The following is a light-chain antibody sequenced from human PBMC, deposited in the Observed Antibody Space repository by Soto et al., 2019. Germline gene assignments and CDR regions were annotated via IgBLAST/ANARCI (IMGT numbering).Light chain of an antibody. V-gene: IGLV3-1*01. CDR3: QAWDSSTPVV. CDR1: KLGDKY. Sequence: SYELTQPPSGSVSPGQTASITCSGDKLGDKYACWYQQKPGQSPVLVIYQDSKRPSGIPERFSGSKSGNTATLTISGTQAMDEADYYCQAWDSSTPVVFGGGTKVTVL. CDR2: QDS. J-gene: IGLJ2*01.